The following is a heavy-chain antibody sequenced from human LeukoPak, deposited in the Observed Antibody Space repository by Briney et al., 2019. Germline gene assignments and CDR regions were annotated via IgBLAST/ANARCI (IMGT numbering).Heavy chain of an antibody. D-gene: IGHD4-11*01. CDR1: GFTFSSFW. CDR3: ARERYGNYN. V-gene: IGHV3-7*03. CDR2: IQEDGSVK. J-gene: IGHJ4*02. Sequence: GGSLRLSCAASGFTFSSFWMIWVRQAPGKGLEWVANIQEDGSVKNYVDSVKGRFTISRDNAKNSLFLQMNSLRAEDTAVYYCARERYGNYNWGQGTLVTVSS.